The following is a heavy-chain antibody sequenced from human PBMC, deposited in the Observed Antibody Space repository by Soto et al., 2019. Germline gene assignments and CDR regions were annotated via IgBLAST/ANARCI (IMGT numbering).Heavy chain of an antibody. CDR1: GYSFTSYW. Sequence: RGESLKISCKGSGYSFTSYWIGWVRQMPGKGLEWMGIIYPGDSDTRYSPSFQGQVTISADKSISTAYLQWSSLKASDTAMYYCARRRAITIFGVVISRDAFDIWGQGTMVTVSS. CDR3: ARRRAITIFGVVISRDAFDI. CDR2: IYPGDSDT. V-gene: IGHV5-51*01. D-gene: IGHD3-3*01. J-gene: IGHJ3*02.